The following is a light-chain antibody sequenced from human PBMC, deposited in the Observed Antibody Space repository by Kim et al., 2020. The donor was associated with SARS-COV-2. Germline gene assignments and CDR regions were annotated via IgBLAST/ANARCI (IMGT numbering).Light chain of an antibody. V-gene: IGKV1-5*03. CDR2: KAS. CDR1: QSISSW. Sequence: DIQLTQSPSTLSASVGDRVTITCRASQSISSWLAWYQQKSGKPPEVLIYKASSLESGVPSRFSGSGSGTEFTLTISSLQPEDSATYYCQQYNSYPYTFGQGTRVEIK. CDR3: QQYNSYPYT. J-gene: IGKJ5*01.